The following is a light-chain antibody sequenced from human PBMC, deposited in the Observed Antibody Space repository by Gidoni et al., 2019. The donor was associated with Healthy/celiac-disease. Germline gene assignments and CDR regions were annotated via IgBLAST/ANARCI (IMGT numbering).Light chain of an antibody. Sequence: SYELPQPLSVSVALGQTARITCGGNNIGSKNVNWYQQKPGQAPVLVIYRDSNRPSGIPERFSGSNSGNTATLTISRAQAGDEADYYCQVWDSSTAVVFGGGTKLTVL. V-gene: IGLV3-9*01. CDR3: QVWDSSTAVV. J-gene: IGLJ2*01. CDR1: NIGSKN. CDR2: RDS.